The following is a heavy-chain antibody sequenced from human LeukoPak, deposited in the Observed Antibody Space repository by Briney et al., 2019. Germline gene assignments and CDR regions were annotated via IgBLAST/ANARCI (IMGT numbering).Heavy chain of an antibody. V-gene: IGHV3-53*01. Sequence: GGSLRLSCAVSGFSFSTNYMSWVRQAPGKGLEWLCIVYSGGTTSYADSVRGRFTLSRDISKNTVSLQMNDLRVADTAVYYCASHYCSRGTCYFDGWGRGALVIASS. CDR2: VYSGGTT. D-gene: IGHD6-13*01. CDR3: ASHYCSRGTCYFDG. J-gene: IGHJ4*02. CDR1: GFSFSTNY.